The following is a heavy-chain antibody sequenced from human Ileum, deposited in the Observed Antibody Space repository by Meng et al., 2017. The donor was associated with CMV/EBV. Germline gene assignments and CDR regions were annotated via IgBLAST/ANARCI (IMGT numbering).Heavy chain of an antibody. V-gene: IGHV3-74*01. Sequence: AASGISVSSFWMHGVRQAPGKGVVWVSRISIAGFSSDYADSVKGRFTISRDNAKNTLYLQMNSLRADDTAVYYCARDNIDFWNGLDVWGQGTMVTVSS. CDR1: GISVSSFW. D-gene: IGHD3/OR15-3a*01. J-gene: IGHJ3*01. CDR3: ARDNIDFWNGLDV. CDR2: ISIAGFSS.